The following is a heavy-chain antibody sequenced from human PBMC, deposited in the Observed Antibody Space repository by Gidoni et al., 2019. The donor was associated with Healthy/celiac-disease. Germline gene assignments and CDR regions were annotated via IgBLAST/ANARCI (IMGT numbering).Heavy chain of an antibody. CDR3: ARLGGSGCY. J-gene: IGHJ4*02. CDR1: GGSISSSSYY. D-gene: IGHD3-10*01. Sequence: QLHLQESDTGLGKTQATLCLTSSLSGGSISSSSYYWCWIRQPPGKGLEWIGSSYYSGSTYYNPSLKSRVTISVDTSTNQFSLKLSSVTAADTAVYYGARLGGSGCYWGQGALVTVSS. V-gene: IGHV4-39*01. CDR2: SYYSGST.